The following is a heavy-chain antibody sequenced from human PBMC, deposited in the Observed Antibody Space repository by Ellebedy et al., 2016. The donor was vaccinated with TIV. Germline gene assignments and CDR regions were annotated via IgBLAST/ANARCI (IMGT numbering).Heavy chain of an antibody. CDR2: IDSDGSTT. Sequence: PGGSLRLSCAASGFTFSNYWMHWVRQAPGKGLMWVSNIDSDGSTTIYADSVKDRFTISRDNAKNTLYLQMNSLTVEDTGLYYCARGSDGQDYWGQGTLVTVSS. CDR1: GFTFSNYW. CDR3: ARGSDGQDY. V-gene: IGHV3-74*01. J-gene: IGHJ4*02. D-gene: IGHD2-8*01.